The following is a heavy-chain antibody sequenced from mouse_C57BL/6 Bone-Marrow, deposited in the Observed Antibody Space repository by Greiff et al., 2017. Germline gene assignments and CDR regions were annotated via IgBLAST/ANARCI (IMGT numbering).Heavy chain of an antibody. J-gene: IGHJ4*01. CDR1: GYTFTDYY. V-gene: IGHV1-26*01. D-gene: IGHD1-1*02. Sequence: EVQLQQSGPELVKPGASVKISCKASGYTFTDYYMNWVKQSHGKSLEWIGDINPNNGGTSYNQKFKGKATLTVDKSSSTAYMELRSLTSEDAAVYYCARGGSVSDYWGQGTSVTVSS. CDR3: ARGGSVSDY. CDR2: INPNNGGT.